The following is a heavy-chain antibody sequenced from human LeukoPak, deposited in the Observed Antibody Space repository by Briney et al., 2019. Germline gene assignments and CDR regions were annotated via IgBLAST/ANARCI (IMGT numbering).Heavy chain of an antibody. D-gene: IGHD4-17*01. V-gene: IGHV4-4*02. CDR2: IYHSGST. Sequence: SETLSLTCTVSGGSISSSNWWSWVRQPPGKGLEWIGEIYHSGSTYYNPSLKSRVTISVDTSKNQFSLKLSSVTAADTAVYYCARASGMTTNNFDYWGQGTLVTVSS. CDR3: ARASGMTTNNFDY. J-gene: IGHJ4*02. CDR1: GGSISSSNW.